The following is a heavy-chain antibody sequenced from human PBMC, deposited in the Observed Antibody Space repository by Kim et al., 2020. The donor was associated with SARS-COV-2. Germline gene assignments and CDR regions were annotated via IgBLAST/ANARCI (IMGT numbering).Heavy chain of an antibody. CDR1: GGYISSYY. Sequence: SETLSLTCTVSGGYISSYYWSWIRQPPGKGLEWIGYIYYSGSTNYNPSLKSRVTISVDTSKNQFSLKLSSVTAADTAVYYCARLAAAGTYYYYYYGMDVWGQGTTVTVSS. D-gene: IGHD6-13*01. CDR2: IYYSGST. J-gene: IGHJ6*02. CDR3: ARLAAAGTYYYYYYGMDV. V-gene: IGHV4-59*01.